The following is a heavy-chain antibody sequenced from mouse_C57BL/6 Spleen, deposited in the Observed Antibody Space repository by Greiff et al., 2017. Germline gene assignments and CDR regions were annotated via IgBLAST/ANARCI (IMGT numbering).Heavy chain of an antibody. CDR1: GYTFTSYW. J-gene: IGHJ3*01. CDR2: IYPGSGST. CDR3: ARCDDGYYGGGCAY. Sequence: VQLQQPGAELVKPGASVKMSCKASGYTFTSYWITWVKQRPGQGLEWIGDIYPGSGSTNSNEKFKSKATLTVDTSSSTAYMQLSSLTSEDSAVYECARCDDGYYGGGCAYWGQGTLVTVSA. V-gene: IGHV1-55*01. D-gene: IGHD2-3*01.